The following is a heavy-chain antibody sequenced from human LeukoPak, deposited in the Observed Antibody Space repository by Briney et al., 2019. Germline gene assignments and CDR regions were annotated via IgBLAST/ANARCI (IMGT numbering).Heavy chain of an antibody. CDR3: AKHGSSGYTFGNDY. Sequence: PGGSLRLSCAASGFTFSSYAMSWVRQAPGKGLEWVSAISGSGGSTFYADSVKGRFTISRDNSKNTLYLQMNSLRAEDTAVYYCAKHGSSGYTFGNDYWGQGTLATVSS. CDR1: GFTFSSYA. V-gene: IGHV3-23*01. CDR2: ISGSGGST. J-gene: IGHJ4*02. D-gene: IGHD3-22*01.